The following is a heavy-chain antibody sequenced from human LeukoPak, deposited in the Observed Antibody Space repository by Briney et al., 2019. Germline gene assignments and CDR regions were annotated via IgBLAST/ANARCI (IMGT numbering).Heavy chain of an antibody. J-gene: IGHJ4*02. Sequence: PSETLSLTCTVSGGSISSSSYYWGWIRQPPGKGLEWIGSIYYSGSTYYNPSLKSRVTISVDTSKSQFSLKLSSVTAADTAVYYCARLEDEYYFDYWGQGTLVTVSS. CDR1: GGSISSSSYY. V-gene: IGHV4-39*01. CDR3: ARLEDEYYFDY. CDR2: IYYSGST.